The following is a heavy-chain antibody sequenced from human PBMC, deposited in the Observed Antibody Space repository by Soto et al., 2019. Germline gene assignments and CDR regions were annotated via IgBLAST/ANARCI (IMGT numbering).Heavy chain of an antibody. CDR3: VTRRPSRLYTLDF. CDR2: ISASVTSQ. J-gene: IGHJ4*02. CDR1: GFAFDSYA. D-gene: IGHD2-2*02. Sequence: GGSLRLSCAASGFAFDSYAMNWVRQAPGKGLEWIATISASVTSQYYADSVKGRFTISRDNPKNILYLHMSSLRADDTAIYYCVTRRPSRLYTLDFCGQRTLVTVSP. V-gene: IGHV3-23*01.